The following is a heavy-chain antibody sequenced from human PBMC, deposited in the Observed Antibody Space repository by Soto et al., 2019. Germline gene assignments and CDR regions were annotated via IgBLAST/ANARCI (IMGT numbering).Heavy chain of an antibody. Sequence: QVQLGVYGGVEVQPGGSLRLYCAVSGFSLTTAGVHWFRQIPGKGLGRVAVMWYDGIRTSYGDSVRGRSTISRDVSKNVLLLQLSILRVDATVVYYGVRDGCIGIDDWGQGTMVTVSS. J-gene: IGHJ4*02. D-gene: IGHD3-3*02. CDR1: GFSLTTAG. CDR2: MWYDGIRT. CDR3: VRDGCIGIDD. V-gene: IGHV3-33*01.